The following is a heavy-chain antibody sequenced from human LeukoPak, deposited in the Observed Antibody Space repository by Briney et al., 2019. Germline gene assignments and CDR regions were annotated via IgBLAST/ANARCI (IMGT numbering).Heavy chain of an antibody. D-gene: IGHD1-7*01. CDR2: INPNNGAT. J-gene: IGHJ5*02. CDR1: GYTFTDYY. CDR3: ARVRVATWKYRLDP. V-gene: IGHV1-2*02. Sequence: GASVKVSCKASGYTFTDYYIHWVRQAPGQGLEWIGWINPNNGATNYAQKFQGRVTMTRDTSISTAYMDLSRLRSDDTAIYYCARVRVATWKYRLDPWGQGTLVTVSS.